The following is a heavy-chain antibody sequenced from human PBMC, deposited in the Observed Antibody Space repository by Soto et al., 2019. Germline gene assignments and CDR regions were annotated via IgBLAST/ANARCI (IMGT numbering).Heavy chain of an antibody. CDR3: AKDGWDSSSWYVGVYYYYYYYMDV. D-gene: IGHD6-13*01. J-gene: IGHJ6*03. Sequence: EVQLLESGGGLVQPGGSLRLSCAASGFTFSSYAMSWVRQAPGKGLEWVSAISGSGGSTYYADSVKGRFTISRDNSKNTLHLQMNSLRAEDTAVYYCAKDGWDSSSWYVGVYYYYYYYMDVWGKGTTVTVSS. V-gene: IGHV3-23*01. CDR1: GFTFSSYA. CDR2: ISGSGGST.